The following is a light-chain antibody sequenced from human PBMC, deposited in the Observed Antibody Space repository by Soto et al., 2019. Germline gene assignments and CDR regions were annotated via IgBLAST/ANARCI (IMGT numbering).Light chain of an antibody. Sequence: DIQMTPSPSPLSASFGDTVTITVRASQSIDTWLAWYQQKPGKAPDLLIYKASTLESGVPSRFSGSGSGTESTLTISSLQPEDFASDYCQQYDSYWTFGQGTKVDIK. V-gene: IGKV1-5*03. CDR1: QSIDTW. J-gene: IGKJ1*01. CDR3: QQYDSYWT. CDR2: KAS.